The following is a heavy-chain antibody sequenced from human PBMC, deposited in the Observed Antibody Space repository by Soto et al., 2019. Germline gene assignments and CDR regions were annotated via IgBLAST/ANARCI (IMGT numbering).Heavy chain of an antibody. D-gene: IGHD3-22*01. CDR1: GGSISSSSNY. Sequence: SETLSLTCTVSGGSISSSSNYWGWIRQPPGKGLEWIGSIYYRGSTNYNQSLKSRDTISVDTSKNQNSMKLRSVTVADTAVYYCARGPYYYDSSGYYNYWGQGTLVTVS. V-gene: IGHV4-39*01. J-gene: IGHJ4*02. CDR2: IYYRGST. CDR3: ARGPYYYDSSGYYNY.